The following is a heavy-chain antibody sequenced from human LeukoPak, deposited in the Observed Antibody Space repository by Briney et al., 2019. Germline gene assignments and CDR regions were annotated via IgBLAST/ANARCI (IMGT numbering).Heavy chain of an antibody. J-gene: IGHJ3*02. CDR3: AKGRGVVLDAFNI. CDR2: ISGSGGNI. D-gene: IGHD2-2*01. CDR1: GFTFSVYA. Sequence: GGSLKLSCAASGFTFSVYAMTWVRQAPGKGLEWVSSISGSGGNIYYADSVKGRFTLSRDNSKNKLYVQMNRLRVEDTAVYYCAKGRGVVLDAFNIWGQGTMVTVSS. V-gene: IGHV3-23*01.